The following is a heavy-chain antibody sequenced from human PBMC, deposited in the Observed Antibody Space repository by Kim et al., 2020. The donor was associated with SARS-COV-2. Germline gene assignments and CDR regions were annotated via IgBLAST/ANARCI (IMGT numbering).Heavy chain of an antibody. CDR1: GFTFSSYA. D-gene: IGHD3-3*01. J-gene: IGHJ2*01. CDR3: AKVGESYDFWSGYWSRYFDL. CDR2: IYSGGSST. Sequence: GGSLRLSCAASGFTFSSYAMSWVRQAPGKGLEWVSVIYSGGSSTYYADSVKGRFTISRDNSKNTLYLQMNSLRAEDTAVYYCAKVGESYDFWSGYWSRYFDLWGRGTLVTVSS. V-gene: IGHV3-23*03.